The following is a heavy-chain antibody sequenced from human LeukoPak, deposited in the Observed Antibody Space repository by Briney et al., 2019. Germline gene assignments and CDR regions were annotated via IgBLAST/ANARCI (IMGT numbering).Heavy chain of an antibody. V-gene: IGHV3-48*03. CDR3: AELGITMIGGV. CDR1: GFTFSSYE. Sequence: GGSLRLSCAASGFTFSSYEMNWVRQGPGKGLERVSYISSGSTIYYADPVKGRFTISRDNAKNSLYLQMNSLRAEDTAVYYCAELGITMIGGVWGKGTTVTISS. J-gene: IGHJ6*04. CDR2: ISSGSTI. D-gene: IGHD3-10*02.